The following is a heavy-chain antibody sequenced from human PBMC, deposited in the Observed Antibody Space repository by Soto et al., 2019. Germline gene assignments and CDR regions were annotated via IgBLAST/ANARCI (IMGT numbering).Heavy chain of an antibody. D-gene: IGHD3-10*01. CDR3: ARTYYGYDSYSGMDV. J-gene: IGHJ6*02. V-gene: IGHV3-30-3*01. CDR2: ISSDGSNE. CDR1: GFTFSTYA. Sequence: GGSLRLSCAASGFTFSTYAMNWVRQAPGKGLEWVAVISSDGSNEYYADSVKGRFTISRDNSKNTVYLQMNSLRPEDTAVYYCARTYYGYDSYSGMDVWGQGTTVTVSS.